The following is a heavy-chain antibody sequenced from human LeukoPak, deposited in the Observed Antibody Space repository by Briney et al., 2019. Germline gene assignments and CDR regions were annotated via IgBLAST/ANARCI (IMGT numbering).Heavy chain of an antibody. D-gene: IGHD3-22*01. CDR1: GGTFSSYA. CDR2: IIPIFGTA. CDR3: ARGWDYDSGGRPTAYVY. Sequence: GASVKVSCKASGGTFSSYAISWVRQAPGQGLEWMGGIIPIFGTANYAQKFQGRVTITADESTSTVYMGLNSLKSDDTAVYYCARGWDYDSGGRPTAYVYWGQGTLVTVSS. J-gene: IGHJ4*02. V-gene: IGHV1-69*13.